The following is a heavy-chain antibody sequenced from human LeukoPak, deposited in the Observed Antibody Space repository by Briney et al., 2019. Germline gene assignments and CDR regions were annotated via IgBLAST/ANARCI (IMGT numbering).Heavy chain of an antibody. V-gene: IGHV3-30*18. CDR1: GFTFSSYG. J-gene: IGHJ4*02. Sequence: PGGSLRLSCAASGFTFSSYGMHWVRQAPGKGLEWVAVISYDGSNKYYADSVKGRFTISRDNSKNTLYLQMNSLRAEDTAVYYCAKDLRTHIGVVTASPAHWGQGTLVTVSS. D-gene: IGHD2-21*02. CDR2: ISYDGSNK. CDR3: AKDLRTHIGVVTASPAH.